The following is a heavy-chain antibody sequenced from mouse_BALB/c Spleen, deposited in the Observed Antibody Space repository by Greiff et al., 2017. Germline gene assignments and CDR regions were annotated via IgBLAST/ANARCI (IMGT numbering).Heavy chain of an antibody. Sequence: VLLVESGAELVKPGASVKLSCKTSGYTFTSYWIQWVKQRPGQGLGWIGEIFPGTGTTDYNEKFKGKATLTIDTSSSKAYMQLSSLTSEDSAVYFCARAGRAGFAYWGQGTLVTVSA. CDR3: ARAGRAGFAY. J-gene: IGHJ3*01. CDR2: IFPGTGTT. V-gene: IGHV1S132*01. CDR1: GYTFTSYW.